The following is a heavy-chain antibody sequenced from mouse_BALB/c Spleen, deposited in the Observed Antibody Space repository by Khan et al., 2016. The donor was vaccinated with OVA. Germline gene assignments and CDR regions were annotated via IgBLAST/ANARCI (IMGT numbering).Heavy chain of an antibody. D-gene: IGHD2-4*01. CDR3: ARKDYYDYDPFPY. J-gene: IGHJ3*01. CDR1: GYSITSEFA. Sequence: EVQLQESGPGLVKPSQSLSLTCTVTGYSITSEFAWNWIRQFPGNKLEWMGYISYSGNTRYNPSLKSIISITRDTSRNQFFLQLNSVTTEDTATYYCARKDYYDYDPFPYWGQGTLVTVSA. V-gene: IGHV3-2*02. CDR2: ISYSGNT.